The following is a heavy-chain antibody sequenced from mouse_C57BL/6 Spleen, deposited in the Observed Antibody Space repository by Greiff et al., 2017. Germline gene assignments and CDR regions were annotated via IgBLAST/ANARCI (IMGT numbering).Heavy chain of an antibody. CDR3: ASYYSKGAWFAY. D-gene: IGHD2-5*01. Sequence: VQLQQPGAELVKPGASVKLSCKASGYTFTSYWMHWVKQRPGQGLEWIGMIHPNSGSTNYNEKFKSKATLTVDKSSSPAYMQLSSLTSEDSAVYYCASYYSKGAWFAYWGQGTLVTVSA. J-gene: IGHJ3*01. CDR1: GYTFTSYW. CDR2: IHPNSGST. V-gene: IGHV1-64*01.